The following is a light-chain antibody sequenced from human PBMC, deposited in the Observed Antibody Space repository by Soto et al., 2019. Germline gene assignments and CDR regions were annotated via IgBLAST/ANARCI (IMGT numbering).Light chain of an antibody. CDR3: QQYGSSPLT. Sequence: EIVLTQSPVTLSLSPGERATLSCRASQSVSSSYLAWYQQKPGQAPRLLIYGASSRATGIPDRFSGSGSGTDFTLTISRLEPEDFAVYYCQQYGSSPLTFGGGTK. CDR2: GAS. J-gene: IGKJ4*01. CDR1: QSVSSSY. V-gene: IGKV3-20*01.